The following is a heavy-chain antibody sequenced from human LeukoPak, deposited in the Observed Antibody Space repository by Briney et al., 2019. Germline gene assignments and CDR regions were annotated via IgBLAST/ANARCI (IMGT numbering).Heavy chain of an antibody. CDR3: ARARRIAAAGTRSYYYYYYMDV. CDR1: GYTFTSYG. J-gene: IGHJ6*03. CDR2: ISAYNGNT. D-gene: IGHD6-13*01. V-gene: IGHV1-18*01. Sequence: GASVKVSCKSSGYTFTSYGISWVRQAPGQGLEWMGWISAYNGNTNYAQKLQGRVTMTTDTSTSTAYMELRSLRSDDTAVYYCARARRIAAAGTRSYYYYYYMDVWGKGTTVTISS.